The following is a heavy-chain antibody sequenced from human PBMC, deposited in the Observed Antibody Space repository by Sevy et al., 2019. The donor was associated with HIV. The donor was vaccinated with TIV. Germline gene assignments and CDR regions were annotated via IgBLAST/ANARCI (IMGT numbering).Heavy chain of an antibody. J-gene: IGHJ3*01. CDR3: AKGLGMVQGALLSDDV. CDR1: GFTFSRYG. D-gene: IGHD3-10*01. CDR2: IRYDGSTK. V-gene: IGHV3-30*02. Sequence: GGSLRLSCAASGFTFSRYGMHWVRQAPGKGLEWVAFIRYDGSTKYYAESVKGRFIISRDNSKETLYLQMNSLGGDDTSLYYCAKGLGMVQGALLSDDVWGQGTMVTVSS.